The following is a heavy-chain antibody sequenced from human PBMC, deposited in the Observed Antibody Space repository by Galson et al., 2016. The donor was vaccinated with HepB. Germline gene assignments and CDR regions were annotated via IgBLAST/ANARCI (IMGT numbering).Heavy chain of an antibody. D-gene: IGHD2-21*02. V-gene: IGHV3-74*01. Sequence: SLRLSCAASGFAFSSHWMHWVRQAPGKGLMWVARINSDGTISHYADSVKGRFTISRDNAKNTLYLEMNSLRAEDTAGYNCVRDHSVVPATAYNWFDPWGQGTLVTVSS. CDR3: VRDHSVVPATAYNWFDP. CDR2: INSDGTIS. J-gene: IGHJ5*02. CDR1: GFAFSSHW.